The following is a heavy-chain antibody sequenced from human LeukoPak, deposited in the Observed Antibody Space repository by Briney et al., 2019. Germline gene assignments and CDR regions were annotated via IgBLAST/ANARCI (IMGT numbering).Heavy chain of an antibody. J-gene: IGHJ4*02. CDR3: ARGFRGSRHDY. V-gene: IGHV4-39*07. D-gene: IGHD2/OR15-2a*01. CDR1: GDSISSGTYY. CDR2: IYYTMST. Sequence: SETLSLTCAVSGDSISSGTYYWGWIRQPPGKGLEWIGTIYYTMSTYYNPSLKSRVTISVDTSKNQFSLKLSSVTAADTAVYYCARGFRGSRHDYWGQGTLVTVSS.